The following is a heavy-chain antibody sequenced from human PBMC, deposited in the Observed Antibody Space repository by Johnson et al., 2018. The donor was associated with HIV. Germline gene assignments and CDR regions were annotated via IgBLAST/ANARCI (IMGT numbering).Heavy chain of an antibody. Sequence: VQLVESGGGLVQPGGSLRLSCAASGFIVSSNYMSWVRQAPGKGLEWVSAIGPTGDTYYPGSVKGRFTISRDNSKNTLYLQMNSLRAEDTAVYYCAKEKNGYHWTFDIWGQGTMVTVSS. V-gene: IGHV3-66*02. CDR3: AKEKNGYHWTFDI. CDR2: IGPTGDT. CDR1: GFIVSSNY. J-gene: IGHJ3*02. D-gene: IGHD5-24*01.